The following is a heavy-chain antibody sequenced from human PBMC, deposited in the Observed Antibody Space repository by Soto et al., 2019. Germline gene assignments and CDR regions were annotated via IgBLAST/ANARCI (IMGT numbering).Heavy chain of an antibody. V-gene: IGHV4-59*01. CDR3: ARAGPRGPGYNIDF. CDR2: IYYSGST. D-gene: IGHD1-20*01. CDR1: GGSISSYY. Sequence: SETLSLTCTVSGGSISSYYWSWIRQPPGKGLEWIGYIYYSGSTNYNPSLKSRVTISVDTSKNQFSLKLSSVTAADTAVYYCARAGPRGPGYNIDFWGPGFLVTVSS. J-gene: IGHJ4*02.